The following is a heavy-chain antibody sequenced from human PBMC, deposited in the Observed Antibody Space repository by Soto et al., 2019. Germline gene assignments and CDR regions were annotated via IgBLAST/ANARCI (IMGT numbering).Heavy chain of an antibody. CDR3: ARDSGLGYCSGGSCQTFDY. Sequence: GGSLRLSCAASGFTFSSYAMHWVRQAPGKGLEWVTVISYDGSNKYYADSVKGRFTISRDNSKNTLYLQMNSLRAEDTAVYYCARDSGLGYCSGGSCQTFDYWGQGTLVTVSS. CDR2: ISYDGSNK. CDR1: GFTFSSYA. D-gene: IGHD2-15*01. J-gene: IGHJ4*02. V-gene: IGHV3-30-3*01.